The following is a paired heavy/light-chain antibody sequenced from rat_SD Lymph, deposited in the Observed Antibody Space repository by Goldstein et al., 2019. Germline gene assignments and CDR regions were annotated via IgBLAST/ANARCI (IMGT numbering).Heavy chain of an antibody. CDR3: THGSY. J-gene: IGHJ2*01. Sequence: QVQLKESGPGLVQPSQTLSLTCTVSGFSLTSNSVHWVRQPPGKGLEWMGGIWGDGSTDYNSALKSRLSISRDTSKSQVFLKMNSLQTDDTAIYFCTHGSYWGQGVMVTVSS. V-gene: IGHV2-1*01. D-gene: IGHD1-3*01. CDR1: GFSLTSNS. CDR2: IWGDGST.
Light chain of an antibody. CDR2: LVS. CDR3: LQGTHFPYT. Sequence: DVVMTQTPVSLSVAIGQPASISCKSSQSLVHSDGKTYLNWLLQRPGQSPKRLIYLVSKLDSGIPDRFSGSGSETDFTLKISRVEADDLGVYYCLQGTHFPYTFGAGTKLELK. J-gene: IGKJ2-3*01. CDR1: QSLVHSDGKTY. V-gene: IGKV1S18*01.